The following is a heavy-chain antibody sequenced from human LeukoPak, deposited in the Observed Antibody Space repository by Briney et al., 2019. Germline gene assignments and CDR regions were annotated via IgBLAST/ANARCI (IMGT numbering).Heavy chain of an antibody. CDR2: VNPSGDST. Sequence: PGGSLRLSCAASGFTFGIFSMTWVRQAPGKRLEWVPTVNPSGDSTYYANSVKGRSTISRDNSRDTIFLQMDSLRAGDTAIYYCAKDRAGSPWADWGQGTLVTVSS. V-gene: IGHV3-23*01. D-gene: IGHD1-1*01. CDR1: GFTFGIFS. CDR3: AKDRAGSPWAD. J-gene: IGHJ4*02.